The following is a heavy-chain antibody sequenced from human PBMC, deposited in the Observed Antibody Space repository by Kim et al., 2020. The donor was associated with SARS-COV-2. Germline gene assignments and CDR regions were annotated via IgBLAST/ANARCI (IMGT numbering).Heavy chain of an antibody. CDR1: GFTFSSYA. J-gene: IGHJ4*02. D-gene: IGHD3-10*01. CDR3: ARDPGGAYLWFGELPPLFDY. V-gene: IGHV3-30*04. CDR2: ISYDGSNK. Sequence: GGSLRLSCASSGFTFSSYAMHWVRQAPGKGLEWVAVISYDGSNKYYADSVKGRFTISRDNSKNTLYLQMNSLRAEDTAVYYCARDPGGAYLWFGELPPLFDYWGQGTLVTVSS.